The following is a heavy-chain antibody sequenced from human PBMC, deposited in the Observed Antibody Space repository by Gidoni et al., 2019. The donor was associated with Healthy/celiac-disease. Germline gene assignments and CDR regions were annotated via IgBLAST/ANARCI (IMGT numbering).Heavy chain of an antibody. CDR3: ARDGGLTNGMDV. V-gene: IGHV3-13*01. J-gene: IGHJ6*02. Sequence: EVQLVESGGGLVQPGGSLRLSCSASGFTFSSYDMHWVRQATGKGLEWVSAMGTAGDTYYPGSVKGRFTISRENAKNSLYLQMNSRRAGDTAVYYCARDGGLTNGMDVWGQGTTVTVSS. D-gene: IGHD3-16*01. CDR1: GFTFSSYD. CDR2: MGTAGDT.